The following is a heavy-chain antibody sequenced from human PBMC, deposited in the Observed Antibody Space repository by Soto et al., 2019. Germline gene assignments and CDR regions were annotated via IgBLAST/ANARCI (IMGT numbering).Heavy chain of an antibody. Sequence: APVKVSCKASGYSFTTHGISWVRRAPGHGLEWMGWISAYNGDTHYVQRFQGRLTMTTDTSTSTAYMELRSLTSDDTAVYYCARDPPFSGILRGTPLMDVWGQGTTVTVSS. CDR1: GYSFTTHG. D-gene: IGHD4-17*01. CDR2: ISAYNGDT. CDR3: ARDPPFSGILRGTPLMDV. J-gene: IGHJ6*02. V-gene: IGHV1-18*04.